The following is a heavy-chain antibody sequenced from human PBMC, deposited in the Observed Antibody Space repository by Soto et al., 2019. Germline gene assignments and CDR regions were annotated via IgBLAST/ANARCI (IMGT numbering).Heavy chain of an antibody. D-gene: IGHD2-2*01. CDR2: VRYSGRT. CDR1: AGSISSGPYS. V-gene: IGHV4-39*01. CDR3: ARLGGYCSGTNCYRYYGMQV. Sequence: QLQLLESGPGLVKPSETLSLPCSVSAGSISSGPYSWGWIRQPPGKGLEWIGTVRYSGRTYYSPSIEGRVTISVDTATNQFPLKLTAVTAAATAVYYCARLGGYCSGTNCYRYYGMQVWGQGTTVTVSS. J-gene: IGHJ6*02.